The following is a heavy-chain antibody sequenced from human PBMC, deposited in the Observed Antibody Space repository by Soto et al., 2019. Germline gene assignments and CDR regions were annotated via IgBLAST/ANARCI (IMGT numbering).Heavy chain of an antibody. CDR1: GGTFNSYS. CDR3: ARSEAAHYYYYGMDV. V-gene: IGHV1-69*13. CDR2: IIPIFGTA. Sequence: GASVKVSCKGSGGTFNSYSISWVRQDPGQGLEWMGGIIPIFGTANYAQKFQGRVTITADESTSTAYMELSSLRSEDTAVYYCARSEAAHYYYYGMDVWGQGTTVTVSS. J-gene: IGHJ6*02. D-gene: IGHD2-15*01.